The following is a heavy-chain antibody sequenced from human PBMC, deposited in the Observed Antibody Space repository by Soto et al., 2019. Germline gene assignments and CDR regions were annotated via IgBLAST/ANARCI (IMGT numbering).Heavy chain of an antibody. CDR3: ARESVIGGTTQLRKVVDI. CDR1: WGTFSSYA. CDR2: IIPIFGTA. V-gene: IGHV1-69*06. D-gene: IGHD3-16*01. J-gene: IGHJ3*02. Sequence: SVKVSSRGSWGTFSSYAISLVRKAPGHGLEWMGGIIPIFGTANYAQKFQGRVTITADKSTSTAYMELSSLRSEDTAVYYCARESVIGGTTQLRKVVDIRGHGAMVT.